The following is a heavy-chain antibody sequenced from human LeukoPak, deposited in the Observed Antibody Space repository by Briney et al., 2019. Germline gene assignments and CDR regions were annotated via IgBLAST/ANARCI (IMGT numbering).Heavy chain of an antibody. Sequence: GESLKISCKGSGYSFTSYWIGWVRQMPGKGLEWMGIIYPGDSDTRYSPSFQGQVTISADKSISTAYLQWSSLKASDTAMYYCARIRPFYDSSGYYDGYFDYWGQGTLVTVSS. V-gene: IGHV5-51*01. J-gene: IGHJ4*02. D-gene: IGHD3-22*01. CDR2: IYPGDSDT. CDR3: ARIRPFYDSSGYYDGYFDY. CDR1: GYSFTSYW.